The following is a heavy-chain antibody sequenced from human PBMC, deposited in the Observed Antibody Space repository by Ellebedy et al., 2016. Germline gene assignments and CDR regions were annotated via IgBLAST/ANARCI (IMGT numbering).Heavy chain of an antibody. D-gene: IGHD3-3*01. CDR1: GGSVSSGSYY. Sequence: SETLSLXCTVSGGSVSSGSYYWSWIRQPPGKGLEWIGYFYYSGSTNYNPSLKSRVTISVDTSKNQFSLKLSSVTAADTAVYYCARGPGKVLRFLEWPTGRCAFDIWGQGTMVTVSS. CDR2: FYYSGST. V-gene: IGHV4-61*01. J-gene: IGHJ3*02. CDR3: ARGPGKVLRFLEWPTGRCAFDI.